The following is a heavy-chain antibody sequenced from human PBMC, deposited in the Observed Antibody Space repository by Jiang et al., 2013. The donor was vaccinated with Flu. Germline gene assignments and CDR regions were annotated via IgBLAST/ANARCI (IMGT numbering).Heavy chain of an antibody. CDR2: HSGST. Sequence: HSGSTNYNPSLKSRVTISVDTSKNQFSLKLSSVTAADTAVYYCARAIWGAFDIWGQGTMVTVSS. J-gene: IGHJ3*02. D-gene: IGHD7-27*01. V-gene: IGHV4-34*01. CDR3: ARAIWGAFDI.